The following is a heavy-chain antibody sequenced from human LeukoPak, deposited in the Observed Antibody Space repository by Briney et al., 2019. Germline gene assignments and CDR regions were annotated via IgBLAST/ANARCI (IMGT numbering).Heavy chain of an antibody. CDR1: GFTFSNAW. V-gene: IGHV3-15*04. CDR3: TIDFRLASATTGGY. J-gene: IGHJ1*01. Sequence: PGGSLRLSCAASGFTFSNAWMSWVRQAPGKGLEWVGRIGVKTEGGTTDYAAPVKGRFTISRDDSENTLCLQMNSLKTEDTAVYYCTIDFRLASATTGGYCGQGTLVTVSS. CDR2: IGVKTEGGTT. D-gene: IGHD6-13*01.